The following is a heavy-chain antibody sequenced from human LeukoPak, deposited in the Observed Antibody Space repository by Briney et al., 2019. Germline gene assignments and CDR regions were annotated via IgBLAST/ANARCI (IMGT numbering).Heavy chain of an antibody. V-gene: IGHV3-30*02. Sequence: PGGSLRLSCAASGFTFSSYGMHWVRQAPGKGLEWVTFIRYDGNKEYYADSVKGRFTISRDNAKNSLYLQMNSLRAEDTAVYYCVRDNPRCCGVIPSNIDDYWGQGTLVTVSS. J-gene: IGHJ4*02. CDR3: VRDNPRCCGVIPSNIDDY. CDR2: IRYDGNKE. D-gene: IGHD2/OR15-2a*01. CDR1: GFTFSSYG.